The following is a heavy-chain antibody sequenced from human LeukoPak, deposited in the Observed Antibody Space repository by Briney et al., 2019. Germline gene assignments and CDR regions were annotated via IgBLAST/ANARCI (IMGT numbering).Heavy chain of an antibody. CDR1: GFTFGTYG. V-gene: IGHV3-30*03. CDR3: ATYTHWVAGDV. Sequence: GGSLRLSCAASGFTFGTYGMHWVRQAPGKGLEWVALISYDGSYKNYADSVKGRFSISRDTSRNTLFLQMNGLRTEDTAVYYCATYTHWVAGDVWGQGTTVTVSS. D-gene: IGHD3-16*01. CDR2: ISYDGSYK. J-gene: IGHJ6*02.